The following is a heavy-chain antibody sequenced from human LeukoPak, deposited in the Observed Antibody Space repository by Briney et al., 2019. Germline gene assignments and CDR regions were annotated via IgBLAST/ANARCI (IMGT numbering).Heavy chain of an antibody. CDR1: GFTFSSYA. CDR3: ARGAKPAAMPPDY. Sequence: GRSLRLSCAASGFTFSSYAMHWVRQAPGKGLEWVAVISYDGSNKYYADSVKGRFTISRDNSKNTLYLQMNSLRAEDTAVYYCARGAKPAAMPPDYWGQGTLVTVSS. CDR2: ISYDGSNK. V-gene: IGHV3-30-3*01. D-gene: IGHD2-2*01. J-gene: IGHJ4*02.